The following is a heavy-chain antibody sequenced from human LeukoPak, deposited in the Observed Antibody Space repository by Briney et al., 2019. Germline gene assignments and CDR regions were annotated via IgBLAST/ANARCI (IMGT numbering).Heavy chain of an antibody. Sequence: GGSLRLSCAASGFTFSNFWMSWVSQAPGRGLEWVANIHPEGNEKYHVESVEGRFTISRDNIKNSLFLQMHGLRVEDTAVYYCARGDDFSGDYWGQGTLVTVSS. CDR3: ARGDDFSGDY. V-gene: IGHV3-7*04. D-gene: IGHD1-1*01. CDR1: GFTFSNFW. CDR2: IHPEGNEK. J-gene: IGHJ4*02.